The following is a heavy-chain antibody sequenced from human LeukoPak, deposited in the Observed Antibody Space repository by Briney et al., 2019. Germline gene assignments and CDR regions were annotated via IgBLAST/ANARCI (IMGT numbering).Heavy chain of an antibody. CDR2: IDPSDSYT. J-gene: IGHJ5*02. CDR1: GHSFTSYW. Sequence: GESLKISCKGSGHSFTSYWISWVRQMPGKGLEWMGRIDPSDSYTNYSPSFQGHVTISADKSISTAYLQWSSLKASDTAMYYCARQVVVVTARASNWFGPWGQGTLVTVSS. D-gene: IGHD2-21*02. V-gene: IGHV5-10-1*01. CDR3: ARQVVVVTARASNWFGP.